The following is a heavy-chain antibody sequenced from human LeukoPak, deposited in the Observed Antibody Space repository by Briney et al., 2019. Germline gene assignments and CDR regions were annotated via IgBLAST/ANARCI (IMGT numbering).Heavy chain of an antibody. Sequence: SQTLSLTCTVSGGSISSGDYYWSWIRQPPGKGLEWIGYIDFSGSTHYNPSLKSRVTMSVDTSKSQFSLKLGSVTAADTAVYYCARDPGGYYFDYWGQGTLVTVSS. CDR2: IDFSGST. J-gene: IGHJ4*02. V-gene: IGHV4-30-4*01. CDR3: ARDPGGYYFDY. CDR1: GGSISSGDYY. D-gene: IGHD3-10*01.